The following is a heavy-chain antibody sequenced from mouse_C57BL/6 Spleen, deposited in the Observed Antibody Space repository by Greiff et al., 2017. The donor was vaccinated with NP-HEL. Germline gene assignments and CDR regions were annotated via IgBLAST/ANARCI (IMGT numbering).Heavy chain of an antibody. V-gene: IGHV1-39*01. CDR1: GYSFTDYN. D-gene: IGHD2-4*01. CDR3: ARWGDYDGTWFAY. CDR2: INPNYGTT. J-gene: IGHJ3*01. Sequence: VEPGASVKISCKASGYSFTDYNMNWVKQSNGKSLEWIGVINPNYGTTSYNQKFKGKATLTVDQSSSTAYMQLNSLTSEDSAVYYCARWGDYDGTWFAYWGQGTLVTVSA.